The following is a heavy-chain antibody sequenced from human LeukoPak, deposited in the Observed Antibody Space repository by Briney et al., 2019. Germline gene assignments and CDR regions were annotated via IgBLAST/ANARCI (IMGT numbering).Heavy chain of an antibody. CDR1: GFTFSSYG. Sequence: GGSLRLSCEASGFTFSSYGMSWVRQAPGKGLEWVSAISGSGGSTYYADSVKGRFTISRDNSKNTLYLQMNSLRAEDTAVYYCAKDRRDSSGYSPSVYWGQGTLVTVSS. CDR2: ISGSGGST. J-gene: IGHJ4*02. V-gene: IGHV3-23*01. D-gene: IGHD3-22*01. CDR3: AKDRRDSSGYSPSVY.